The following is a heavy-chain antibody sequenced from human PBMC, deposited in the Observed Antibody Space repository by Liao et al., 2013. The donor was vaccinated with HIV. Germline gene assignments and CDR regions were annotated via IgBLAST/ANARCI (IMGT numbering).Heavy chain of an antibody. CDR2: IYTSGST. Sequence: QVQLQESGPGLVKPSQTLSLTCTVSGGSISSGSYYWSWIRQPAGKGLEWIGRIYTSGSTNYNPSLKSRVTISVDTSKNXFSLKLSSVTAADTAVYYCATEFIVGATTILVYWGQGTLVTVSS. CDR1: GGSISSGSYY. V-gene: IGHV4-61*02. CDR3: ATEFIVGATTILVY. D-gene: IGHD1-26*01. J-gene: IGHJ4*02.